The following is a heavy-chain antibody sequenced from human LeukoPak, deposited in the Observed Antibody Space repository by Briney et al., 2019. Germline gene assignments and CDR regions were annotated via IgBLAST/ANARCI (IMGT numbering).Heavy chain of an antibody. J-gene: IGHJ4*02. CDR3: AKDLGWRSGYFDY. Sequence: GGSLRLSCAASGFTFSSYGMSWVRQAPGKGLEGVSAISGSGGSTYYADSVKGRFTISRDNSKNTLHLQMNSLRAEDTAVYYCAKDLGWRSGYFDYWGQGTLVTVSS. D-gene: IGHD6-19*01. CDR1: GFTFSSYG. CDR2: ISGSGGST. V-gene: IGHV3-23*01.